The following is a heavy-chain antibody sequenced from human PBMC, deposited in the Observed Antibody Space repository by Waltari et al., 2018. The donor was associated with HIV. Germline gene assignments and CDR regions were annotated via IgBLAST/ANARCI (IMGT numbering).Heavy chain of an antibody. CDR3: ARLRVGATFEDALDI. CDR1: GGSFSGYY. V-gene: IGHV4-34*01. Sequence: QVQLRQWGAGLLKPSETLSRTCAVYGGSFSGYYWSWLRQPPGKGLEWLGEVNHIGTANYNPSRKSRVTCSVDPSKNQFSLRLTSVTAADTAVYYCARLRVGATFEDALDIWAQGAMVTVSS. D-gene: IGHD1-26*01. J-gene: IGHJ3*02. CDR2: VNHIGTA.